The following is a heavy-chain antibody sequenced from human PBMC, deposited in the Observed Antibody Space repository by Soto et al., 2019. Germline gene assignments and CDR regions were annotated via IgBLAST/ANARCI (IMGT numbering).Heavy chain of an antibody. CDR3: ARDYSSSYYYYYMDV. V-gene: IGHV1-69*08. Sequence: QVQLVQSGAEVKKPGSSVKVSCKASGGTFSSYTISWVRQAPGQGLEWMGRIIPILGIANYAQKFQGRVTITADKSTSTAYMELSSLRSEDTAVYYCARDYSSSYYYYYMDVWCKGTTVTVS. CDR2: IIPILGIA. CDR1: GGTFSSYT. D-gene: IGHD6-6*01. J-gene: IGHJ6*03.